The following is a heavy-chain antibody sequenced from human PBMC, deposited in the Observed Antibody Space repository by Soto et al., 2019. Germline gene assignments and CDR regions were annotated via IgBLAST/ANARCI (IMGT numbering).Heavy chain of an antibody. D-gene: IGHD3-9*01. CDR3: ARDSSWTGYSAQFDY. CDR2: IDADGRRT. Sequence: VQLVEAGGGLVQPGGSPRLSCAASGFTFSTFWMHWVRQAPGKGLVWVSRIDADGRRTSYADSVKGRFTISRDNAKNTLYLPMNSLRAEDTAVYYCARDSSWTGYSAQFDYWGQGILVTVSS. V-gene: IGHV3-74*01. J-gene: IGHJ4*02. CDR1: GFTFSTFW.